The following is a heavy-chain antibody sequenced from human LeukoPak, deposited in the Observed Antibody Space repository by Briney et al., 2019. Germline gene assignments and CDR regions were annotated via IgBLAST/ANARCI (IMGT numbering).Heavy chain of an antibody. CDR2: IYPGDSDT. Sequence: GESLKISCKGSGYSFTSYWIGWVRQMPGKGLEWMGIIYPGDSDTRVSPSFQGRVTISADKSIITAYLQWSSLKASDTAMYYCARANLVGAAYYFDYWGRGTLVTVSS. J-gene: IGHJ4*02. V-gene: IGHV5-51*01. CDR3: ARANLVGAAYYFDY. CDR1: GYSFTSYW. D-gene: IGHD1-26*01.